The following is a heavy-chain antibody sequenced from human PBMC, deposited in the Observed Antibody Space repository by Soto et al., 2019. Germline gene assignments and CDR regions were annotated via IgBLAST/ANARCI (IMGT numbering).Heavy chain of an antibody. CDR1: GFTFSSYA. V-gene: IGHV3-23*01. Sequence: EVQLLESEGGLVQPGGSPRLSCAASGFTFSSYAMSWVRQAPGKGLEWVSAISGSGGSTYYADSVKGRFTISRDNSKNTLYLQMNSLRAEDTAVYYCAKQGEGIAVAGRGNGVDYWGQGTLVTVSS. CDR2: ISGSGGST. D-gene: IGHD6-19*01. CDR3: AKQGEGIAVAGRGNGVDY. J-gene: IGHJ4*02.